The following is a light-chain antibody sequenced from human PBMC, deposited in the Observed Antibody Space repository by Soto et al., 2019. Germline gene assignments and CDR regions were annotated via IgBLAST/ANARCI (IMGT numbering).Light chain of an antibody. Sequence: QSVLTQSPSASASLGASVKLTCTLSSGHSSYAIAWHQQQPEKGPRYLMKLDSDGSHTKGDAIPDRFSGSSSGAERYLTISGLQSEDEADYYGQTWGTGIHVVFGGGTKLTVL. V-gene: IGLV4-69*01. CDR2: LDSDGSH. CDR3: QTWGTGIHVV. CDR1: SGHSSYA. J-gene: IGLJ2*01.